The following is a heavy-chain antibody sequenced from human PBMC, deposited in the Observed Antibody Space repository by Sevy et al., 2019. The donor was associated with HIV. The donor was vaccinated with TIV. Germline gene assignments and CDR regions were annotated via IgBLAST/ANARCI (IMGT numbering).Heavy chain of an antibody. D-gene: IGHD3-22*01. CDR3: VRGADYYDSSGANCDY. Sequence: GSLRLSCAAAGFTFSKYGMHWVRQAPGKGLEGVALIWYGGRNKYYGDSVKGRFPISRDNSKSTLYLQMNSLRAEDTAVYYCVRGADYYDSSGANCDYWGQGTLVTVSS. CDR1: GFTFSKYG. J-gene: IGHJ4*02. CDR2: IWYGGRNK. V-gene: IGHV3-33*01.